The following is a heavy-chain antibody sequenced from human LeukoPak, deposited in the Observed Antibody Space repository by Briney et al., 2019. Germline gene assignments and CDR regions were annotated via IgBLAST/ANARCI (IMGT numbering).Heavy chain of an antibody. V-gene: IGHV3-21*01. J-gene: IGHJ4*02. CDR2: SSSDSNYI. D-gene: IGHD2-15*01. CDR3: ARDERRCSADTCYPFDY. Sequence: GGSLRLSCAASGFTFSHYAMNWVRQAPGKGLEWVSCSSSDSNYIYYADSVKGRFTISRDNAKNSLYLQMNSLRAEDTAVYYCARDERRCSADTCYPFDYWGQGTLVTVSS. CDR1: GFTFSHYA.